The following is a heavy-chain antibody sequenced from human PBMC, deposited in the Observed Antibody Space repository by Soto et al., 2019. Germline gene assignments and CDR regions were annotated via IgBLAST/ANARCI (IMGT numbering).Heavy chain of an antibody. CDR3: AKGGASSWPNNFDC. CDR2: IDTSGNV. J-gene: IGHJ4*02. Sequence: EVQLVESGGGFVQPGGSLRLSCEASGFPFSSYCLNWVRQAPGKGLEWISYIDTSGNVFHADSVEGRFTISRNNAKNSVYLEMSSLRAEDTAVYYCAKGGASSWPNNFDCWGQGTLVTVSS. CDR1: GFPFSSYC. D-gene: IGHD6-13*01. V-gene: IGHV3-48*01.